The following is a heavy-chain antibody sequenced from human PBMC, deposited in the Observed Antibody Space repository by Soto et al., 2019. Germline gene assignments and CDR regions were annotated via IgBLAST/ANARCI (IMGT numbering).Heavy chain of an antibody. V-gene: IGHV4-39*02. Sequence: QLQLQESGPGVVKPSETLSLTCTVTGGSVFSSSSLWVWVRQSPGKGLEWLGQIFYTGTTYYNPSLGSRITMSVYSSISLFSLRMSSVTAADTALYYCARRVGLTEFTGPWYKLEQWGRGILVTVSS. CDR2: IFYTGTT. CDR3: ARRVGLTEFTGPWYKLEQ. D-gene: IGHD1-1*01. J-gene: IGHJ4*02. CDR1: GGSVFSSSSL.